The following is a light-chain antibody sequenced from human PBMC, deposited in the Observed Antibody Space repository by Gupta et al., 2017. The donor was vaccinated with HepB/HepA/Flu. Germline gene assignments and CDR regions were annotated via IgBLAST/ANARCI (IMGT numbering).Light chain of an antibody. J-gene: IGKJ1*01. CDR1: QSVTSN. CDR3: QHYQTWPRT. CDR2: GTS. Sequence: EVVMTQSPATLSVSPGERATLSCRASQSVTSNLAWYQQKPGQAPRLLIYGTSTMATGIPVRFSGSGSGTEFTLTISSLQSEDSAVYYGQHYQTWPRTYGQGTKVEV. V-gene: IGKV3-15*01.